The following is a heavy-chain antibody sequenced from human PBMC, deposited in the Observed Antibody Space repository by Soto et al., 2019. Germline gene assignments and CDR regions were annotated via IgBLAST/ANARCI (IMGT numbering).Heavy chain of an antibody. CDR2: IYYSGST. Sequence: TLSLTCAVSGGSISSGGYYWSWIRQHPGKGLEWIGYIYYSGSTNYNPSLKSRVTISVDTSKSQSSLNLSSVTAADTAVYYCARLPRTGSPRYYLDSWGQGTLVTVSS. CDR3: ARLPRTGSPRYYLDS. D-gene: IGHD1-1*01. V-gene: IGHV4-31*11. J-gene: IGHJ4*02. CDR1: GGSISSGGYY.